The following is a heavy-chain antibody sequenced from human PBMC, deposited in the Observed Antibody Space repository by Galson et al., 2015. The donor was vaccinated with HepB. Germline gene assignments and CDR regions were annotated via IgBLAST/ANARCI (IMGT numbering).Heavy chain of an antibody. Sequence: CAISGDSVSTNSAAWNWIRQSPSTRLEWLGKTYYRSKWYTDYAVFVKSRITINPDTSKNQFSLQLNSLTPEDTAVYYCARGKRFSSSWYFDSWGPGTLVTVSS. CDR1: GDSVSTNSAA. D-gene: IGHD6-13*01. CDR3: ARGKRFSSSWYFDS. CDR2: TYYRSKWYT. J-gene: IGHJ4*02. V-gene: IGHV6-1*01.